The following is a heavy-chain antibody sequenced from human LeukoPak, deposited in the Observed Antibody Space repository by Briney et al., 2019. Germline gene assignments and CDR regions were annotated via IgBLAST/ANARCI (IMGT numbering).Heavy chain of an antibody. CDR3: ARDKIRAYSGYVLDS. J-gene: IGHJ4*02. V-gene: IGHV1-18*01. CDR1: GYTFTSYG. Sequence: ASVKVSCKASGYTFTSYGISWVRQAPGQGLEWMGWISAYNGNTNYAQKLQGRVTMTTDTSTSTFYMELSSLKSEDTAVYYCARDKIRAYSGYVLDSWGQGTLVTVSS. D-gene: IGHD6-25*01. CDR2: ISAYNGNT.